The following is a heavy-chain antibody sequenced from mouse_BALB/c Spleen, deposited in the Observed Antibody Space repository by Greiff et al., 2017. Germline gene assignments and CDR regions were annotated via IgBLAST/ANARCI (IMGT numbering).Heavy chain of an antibody. CDR2: ISSGSSTI. V-gene: IGHV5-17*02. CDR3: ARGYYGGFDY. Sequence: EVKVEESGGGLVQPGGSRKLSCAASGFTFSSFGMHWVRQAPEKGLEWVAYISSGSSTIYYADTVKGRFTISRDNPKNTLFLQMTSLRSEDTAMYYCARGYYGGFDYWGQGTTLTVSS. J-gene: IGHJ2*01. CDR1: GFTFSSFG. D-gene: IGHD1-1*01.